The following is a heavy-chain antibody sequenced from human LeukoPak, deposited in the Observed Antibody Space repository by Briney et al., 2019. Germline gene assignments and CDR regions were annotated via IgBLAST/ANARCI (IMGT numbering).Heavy chain of an antibody. D-gene: IGHD3-10*01. CDR1: GFTVSSNY. V-gene: IGHV3-66*01. CDR3: AKDYYGSGSYFDY. Sequence: GGSLRLSCAASGFTVSSNYMSWVRQAPGKGLEWVSLIYSGGTTYYADSVKGRFIISRDNSKNTLSLQMNSLRAEDTAVYYCAKDYYGSGSYFDYWGQGTLVTVSS. J-gene: IGHJ4*02. CDR2: IYSGGTT.